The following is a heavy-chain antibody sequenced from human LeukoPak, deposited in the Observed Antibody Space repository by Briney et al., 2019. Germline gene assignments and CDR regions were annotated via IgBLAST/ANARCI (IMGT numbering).Heavy chain of an antibody. V-gene: IGHV3-23*01. D-gene: IGHD4-17*01. Sequence: GASLRLSCAASGFTFSNYAMSWVRQAPGKGLECVSAISGSGGRTYYAASVKGRFTISRDNSKNTLHLQLNSLRAEGTALYYCAKDLPGDPDDQYYGMDVWGQGTTVTVSS. J-gene: IGHJ6*02. CDR2: ISGSGGRT. CDR1: GFTFSNYA. CDR3: AKDLPGDPDDQYYGMDV.